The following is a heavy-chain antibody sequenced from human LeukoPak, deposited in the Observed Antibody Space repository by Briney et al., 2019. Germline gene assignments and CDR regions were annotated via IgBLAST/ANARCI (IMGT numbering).Heavy chain of an antibody. D-gene: IGHD4-17*01. CDR2: ISAYNGNT. CDR1: GYTFTSYG. V-gene: IGHV1-18*01. CDR3: ARGAVTTGVAYYGIDV. J-gene: IGHJ6*02. Sequence: ASVKVSCKAPGYTFTSYGISWVRQAPGQGLEWMGWISAYNGNTNYAQKLQGRVTMTTDTSTSTAYMELRSLRSDDTAVYYCARGAVTTGVAYYGIDVWGQGTTVTVSS.